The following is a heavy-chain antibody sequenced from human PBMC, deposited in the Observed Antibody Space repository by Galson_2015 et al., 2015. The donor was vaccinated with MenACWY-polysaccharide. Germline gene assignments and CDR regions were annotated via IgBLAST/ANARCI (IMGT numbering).Heavy chain of an antibody. CDR2: IQYDGTNK. J-gene: IGHJ4*02. D-gene: IGHD6-13*01. Sequence: SLRLSCAASGIRFSGSGMHWVRQAPGKGLEWVAVIQYDGTNKVYADFVKGRFTISRDNAKNTLHLQMNSLRVEDTAVYYCARVQGGYSNDWHHPYYFDYWGQGTLVTASS. V-gene: IGHV3-33*01. CDR3: ARVQGGYSNDWHHPYYFDY. CDR1: GIRFSGSG.